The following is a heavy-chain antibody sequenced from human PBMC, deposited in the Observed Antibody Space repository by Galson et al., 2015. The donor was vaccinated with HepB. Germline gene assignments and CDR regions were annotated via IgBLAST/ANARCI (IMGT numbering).Heavy chain of an antibody. Sequence: SLRLSCAASGFTFSRYTMTWVRQASGKGLEWVSSISSSGKYIYYADSVEGRFTISRDNANNSLYLQMNSLRAEDTAIYYCARDIVVPAYFYYGLDVWGPGTTVTVSS. D-gene: IGHD2-2*01. CDR1: GFTFSRYT. CDR2: ISSSGKYI. V-gene: IGHV3-21*01. J-gene: IGHJ6*02. CDR3: ARDIVVPAYFYYGLDV.